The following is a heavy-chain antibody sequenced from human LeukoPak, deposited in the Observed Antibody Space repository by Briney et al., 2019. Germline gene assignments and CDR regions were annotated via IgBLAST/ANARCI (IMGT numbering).Heavy chain of an antibody. V-gene: IGHV1-18*01. CDR2: ISTYNGNT. CDR1: GYTFTTSG. CDR3: ARVGADCSDGNCY. Sequence: ASVKVSCKASGYTFTTSGITWVRQAPGQGLEWMGWISTYNGNTNYAQSLQGRVTMTTDTSTSIAYMELRSLTSDDTAVYYCARVGADCSDGNCYWGQGTLVTVSS. J-gene: IGHJ4*02. D-gene: IGHD2-15*01.